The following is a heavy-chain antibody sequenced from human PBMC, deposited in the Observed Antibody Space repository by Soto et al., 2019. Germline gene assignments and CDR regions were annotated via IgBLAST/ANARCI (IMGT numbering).Heavy chain of an antibody. Sequence: EVQLVESGGGLVKPGGSLRLSCAASGFTFSSYSMNWVRQAPGKGLEWVSSISSSSSYIYYADSVKGRFTISRDNAKNSLYLQMNSLRAEDTAVYYCAREPGAAVAALNWFDPWGQGTLVTVSS. J-gene: IGHJ5*02. CDR2: ISSSSSYI. CDR1: GFTFSSYS. D-gene: IGHD6-25*01. CDR3: AREPGAAVAALNWFDP. V-gene: IGHV3-21*01.